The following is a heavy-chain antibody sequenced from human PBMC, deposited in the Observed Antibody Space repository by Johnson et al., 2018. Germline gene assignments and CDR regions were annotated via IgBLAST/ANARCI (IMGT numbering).Heavy chain of an antibody. Sequence: VQLVETGAEVKKPGSSVKVSCKASGGTFSSYTISWVRQAPGQGLEWMGRIIPILGIANYAQKFQGRVTITADKSTSTAYMERSSLRSEDTAVYYCAKDSGSGGNWFDPWGQGTLVTVSS. J-gene: IGHJ5*02. CDR1: GGTFSSYT. D-gene: IGHD4-23*01. CDR3: AKDSGSGGNWFDP. V-gene: IGHV1-69*09. CDR2: IIPILGIA.